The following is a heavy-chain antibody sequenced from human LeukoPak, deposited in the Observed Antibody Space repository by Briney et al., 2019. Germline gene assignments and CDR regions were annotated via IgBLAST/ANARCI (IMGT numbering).Heavy chain of an antibody. CDR3: ARGGHYDFWSGYRAIFDY. Sequence: SETLSLTCTVSGGSISSSSYYWGWIRQPPGKGLEWIGSIYYSGSTYYNPSLKSRVTISVDTSKNQFSLKLSSVTAADTAVYYCARGGHYDFWSGYRAIFDYWGQGILVTVSS. CDR1: GGSISSSSYY. CDR2: IYYSGST. V-gene: IGHV4-39*07. J-gene: IGHJ4*02. D-gene: IGHD3-3*01.